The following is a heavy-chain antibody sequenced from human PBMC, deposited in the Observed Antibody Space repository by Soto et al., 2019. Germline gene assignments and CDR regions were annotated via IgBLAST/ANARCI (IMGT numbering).Heavy chain of an antibody. Sequence: QVQLVQSGAEVKKPGSSVKVSCKASGGTFSSYAISWVRQAPGQGLEWMGGIIPIFGTANYALKFQGRVTITEDESTSTAYMELSSLRSEDTAVYYCARDQGYYYGPDAYFDYWGQGTLVTVSS. CDR2: IIPIFGTA. CDR3: ARDQGYYYGPDAYFDY. D-gene: IGHD3-10*01. CDR1: GGTFSSYA. V-gene: IGHV1-69*01. J-gene: IGHJ4*02.